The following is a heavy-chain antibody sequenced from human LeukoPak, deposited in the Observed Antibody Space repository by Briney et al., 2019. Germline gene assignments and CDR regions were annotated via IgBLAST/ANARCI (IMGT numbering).Heavy chain of an antibody. V-gene: IGHV3-74*01. CDR3: ARLVELAFDY. J-gene: IGHJ4*02. CDR1: GFPFSSNW. CDR2: INSDGSSP. D-gene: IGHD3-16*01. Sequence: GGSLRLSCAASGFPFSSNWMHWVRQAPGKGLVWVSRINSDGSSPHYADSVKGRFTISRDNAKNSLYLQMNSLRAEDTAVYYCARLVELAFDYWGQGTLVTVSS.